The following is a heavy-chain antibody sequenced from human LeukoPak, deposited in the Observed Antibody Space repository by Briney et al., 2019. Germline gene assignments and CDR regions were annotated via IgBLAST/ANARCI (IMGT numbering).Heavy chain of an antibody. CDR1: GCRFSDYY. V-gene: IGHV3-11*01. CDR3: AREKMIAVAADYYYYGMDV. Sequence: IPGGPLRLSCAASGCRFSDYYMSWIRQAPGKGLEWVSYISSSGSTIYYADSVKGRFTISRDNAKNSLYLQMNSLRAEDAAVYYCAREKMIAVAADYYYYGMDVWGQGTTVTVSS. CDR2: ISSSGSTI. J-gene: IGHJ6*02. D-gene: IGHD6-19*01.